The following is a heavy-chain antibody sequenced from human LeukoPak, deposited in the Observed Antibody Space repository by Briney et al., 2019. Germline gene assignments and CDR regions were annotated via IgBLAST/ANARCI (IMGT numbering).Heavy chain of an antibody. CDR1: GYTLTELS. Sequence: GASVKVSCKVSGYTLTELSIYWVRQAPGKGLEWMGGFDPEDGETVYAQKFQGRVTMTEDTSTDTAYMELSSLRSEDTAVYYCATAPIEVHDGSGGYPNDYWGQGTLVTVSS. CDR2: FDPEDGET. D-gene: IGHD3-10*01. V-gene: IGHV1-24*01. CDR3: ATAPIEVHDGSGGYPNDY. J-gene: IGHJ4*02.